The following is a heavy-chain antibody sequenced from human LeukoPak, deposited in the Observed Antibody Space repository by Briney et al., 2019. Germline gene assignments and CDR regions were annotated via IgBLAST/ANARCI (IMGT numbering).Heavy chain of an antibody. V-gene: IGHV1-18*01. CDR2: ISAYNGNT. CDR3: ARLTTVNAPGDY. CDR1: GYTFTSYG. J-gene: IGHJ4*02. Sequence: GSVRVSCTASGYTFTSYGISWVRQAPGQGLEWMGWISAYNGNTNYAQTLQGRVTMTTDTSTSTAYMELRSLRSDDTAVYYCARLTTVNAPGDYWGQGTLVTVSS. D-gene: IGHD4-17*01.